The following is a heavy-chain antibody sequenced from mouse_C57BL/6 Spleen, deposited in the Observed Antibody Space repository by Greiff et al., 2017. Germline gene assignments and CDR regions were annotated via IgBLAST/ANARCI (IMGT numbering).Heavy chain of an antibody. CDR1: GYTFTSYW. Sequence: VQLQQPGAELVKPGASVKLSCKASGYTFTSYWMHWVKQRPGQGLEWIGMIHPNSGSTNYNEKFKSKATLTVDKSSSTAYMQSSSLTSEDSAVYYCAGSLLYAMDYWGQGTSVTVSA. CDR3: AGSLLYAMDY. D-gene: IGHD1-1*02. CDR2: IHPNSGST. J-gene: IGHJ4*01. V-gene: IGHV1-64*01.